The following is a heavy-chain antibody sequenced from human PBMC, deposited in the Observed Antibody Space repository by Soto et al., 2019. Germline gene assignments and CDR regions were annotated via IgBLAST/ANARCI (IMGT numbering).Heavy chain of an antibody. CDR2: IYYSGST. J-gene: IGHJ5*02. CDR3: ARETGFSGSWAPES. V-gene: IGHV4-31*03. Sequence: QVQLQESGPGLVKSSQTLSLTCIVSGDSITSGGYYWSWIRQHPGKGLEWIGHIYYSGSTYYNPSLKSRVSISVDTSQNQFSLNLTSVTAADTAVYFCARETGFSGSWAPESWGQGTLVSVSS. CDR1: GDSITSGGYY. D-gene: IGHD6-13*01.